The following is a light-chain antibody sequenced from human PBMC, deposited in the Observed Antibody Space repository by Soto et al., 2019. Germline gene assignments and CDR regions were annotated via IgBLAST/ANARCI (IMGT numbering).Light chain of an antibody. CDR3: CSYAGNSLWV. V-gene: IGLV2-11*01. Sequence: QSVVTQPRSVSGSPGQSVTISCTGTSSDVGGYNYVSWYQQHPGKAPKLVIYDVSKWPSGVPDRFSGSKSGNTASLTISGLQAEDEADYYCCSYAGNSLWVFGGGTQLTVL. CDR1: SSDVGGYNY. CDR2: DVS. J-gene: IGLJ3*02.